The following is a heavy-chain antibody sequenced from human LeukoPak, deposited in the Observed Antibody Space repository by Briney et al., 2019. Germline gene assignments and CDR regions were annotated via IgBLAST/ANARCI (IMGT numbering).Heavy chain of an antibody. J-gene: IGHJ4*02. CDR3: ARGHLVFAY. CDR1: GGSISDYY. D-gene: IGHD6-6*01. CDR2: VYYSGST. V-gene: IGHV4-59*01. Sequence: SETLPLTCTVSGGSISDYYWSWIRQPPGKGLEWIGYVYYSGSTSYNPSLKSRVTISVDTSKNQFSLKVSSVTAADTALYYCARGHLVFAYWGQGTLVTVSS.